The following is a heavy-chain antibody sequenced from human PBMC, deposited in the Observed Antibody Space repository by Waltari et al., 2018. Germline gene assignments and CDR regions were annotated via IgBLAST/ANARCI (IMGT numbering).Heavy chain of an antibody. V-gene: IGHV3-30*18. CDR2: IWYDGSNK. CDR1: GFTFSTFA. D-gene: IGHD1-26*01. CDR3: AKDKTTTLATFPDY. Sequence: QVQLVESGGGVVQPGRSLGLSCVASGFTFSTFAMHWVRQAPGKGLEWVAAIWYDGSNKYYGDSLKGRITISRDNSKNTVFLQMESLRPDDTGLYYCAKDKTTTLATFPDYWGQGTLVTVSS. J-gene: IGHJ4*02.